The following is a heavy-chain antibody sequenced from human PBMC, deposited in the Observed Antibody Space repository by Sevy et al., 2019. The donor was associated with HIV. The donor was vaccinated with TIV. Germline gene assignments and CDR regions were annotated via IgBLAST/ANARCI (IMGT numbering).Heavy chain of an antibody. CDR2: IRSTGTDK. CDR1: GFTFSYYS. J-gene: IGHJ4*02. Sequence: GGSLRLSCAASGFTFSYYSMNWVRQAPGKGLEWVSSIRSTGTDKRYADSVKGRFTISRDNAQNSLSLQMNSLRAEDTAVYYCARDRGYGDYGGEFDYRGQGTLVTVSS. V-gene: IGHV3-21*01. CDR3: ARDRGYGDYGGEFDY. D-gene: IGHD4-17*01.